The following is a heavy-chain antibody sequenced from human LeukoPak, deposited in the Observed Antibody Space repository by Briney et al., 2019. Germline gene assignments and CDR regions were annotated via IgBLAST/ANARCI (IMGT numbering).Heavy chain of an antibody. V-gene: IGHV3-30*01. CDR2: ISYDGSNK. CDR1: GFTFSSYA. Sequence: WGSLRLSCAASGFTFSSYAMHWVRQAPGKGLEWVAVISYDGSNKYYADSVKDRFTISRDNSKNTLYLQMNSLRAEDTAVYYCARATVTTRSGSRNYYYYYGMDVWGQGTTVTVSS. CDR3: ARATVTTRSGSRNYYYYYGMDV. J-gene: IGHJ6*02. D-gene: IGHD4-17*01.